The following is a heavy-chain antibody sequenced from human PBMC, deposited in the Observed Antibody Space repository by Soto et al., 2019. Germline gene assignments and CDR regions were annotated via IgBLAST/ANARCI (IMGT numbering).Heavy chain of an antibody. CDR3: ARDYRGIDNAGNFSYFGLDV. Sequence: PSETLSLTCTVSGDAVSSTTYYWSWILQSPGKGLEGIGYIYYSESTNYNPSLKSRVTLSVHTSKNQFSLQLTSVTAADTAVYFCARDYRGIDNAGNFSYFGLDVWGQGTTVTVSS. D-gene: IGHD3-10*01. CDR1: GDAVSSTTYY. V-gene: IGHV4-61*01. J-gene: IGHJ6*02. CDR2: IYYSEST.